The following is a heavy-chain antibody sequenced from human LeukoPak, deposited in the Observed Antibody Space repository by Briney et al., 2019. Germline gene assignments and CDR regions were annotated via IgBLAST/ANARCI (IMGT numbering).Heavy chain of an antibody. CDR2: MDQAGSEI. V-gene: IGHV3-7*01. J-gene: IGHJ4*02. CDR3: ARALSGVAGYTYGRGIDY. Sequence: PGGSLRLSCTASGFTFDRYWMSWVRQAPGKGLEWVASMDQAGSEIYYVDSVKGRFTISRDNAKTSLYLQMNSLRAEDTAVYYCARALSGVAGYTYGRGIDYWGQGTLVTVSS. D-gene: IGHD5-18*01. CDR1: GFTFDRYW.